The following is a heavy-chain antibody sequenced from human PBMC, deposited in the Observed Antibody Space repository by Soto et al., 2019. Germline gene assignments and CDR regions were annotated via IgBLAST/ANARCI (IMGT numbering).Heavy chain of an antibody. V-gene: IGHV1-46*01. CDR1: VYGFTSIS. Sequence: NVYWTGAVYGFTSISMHAVSQTPGQGLEWMGIINPSGGSTSYAQKFQGRVTMTRDTSTSTVYMELSSLRSEDTAVYYCARVVWDSSGYLFDYWGQGTLVTVSS. J-gene: IGHJ4*02. CDR2: INPSGGST. D-gene: IGHD3-22*01. CDR3: ARVVWDSSGYLFDY.